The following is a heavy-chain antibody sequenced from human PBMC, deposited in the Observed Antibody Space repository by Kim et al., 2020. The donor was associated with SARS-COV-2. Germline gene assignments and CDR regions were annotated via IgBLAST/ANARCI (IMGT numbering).Heavy chain of an antibody. CDR1: GFTFSSYE. Sequence: GGSLRLSCAASGFTFSSYEMNWVRQAPGKGLEWVSYISSSGSTIYYADSVKGRFTISRDNAKNSLYLQMNSLRAEDTAVYYCARGSLRLEYSSSISYYYYYGMDVWGQGTTVTVSS. CDR3: ARGSLRLEYSSSISYYYYYGMDV. J-gene: IGHJ6*02. D-gene: IGHD6-6*01. CDR2: ISSSGSTI. V-gene: IGHV3-48*03.